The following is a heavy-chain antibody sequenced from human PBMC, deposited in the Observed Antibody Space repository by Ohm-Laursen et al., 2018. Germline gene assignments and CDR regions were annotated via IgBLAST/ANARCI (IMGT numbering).Heavy chain of an antibody. CDR3: VHRTPTAEFDY. CDR1: GFSLSTNGAG. J-gene: IGHJ4*02. V-gene: IGHV2-5*02. CDR2: IYWDDNK. D-gene: IGHD4-11*01. Sequence: TQTLLTCTFSGFSLSTNGAGVGWIRQPPGKALEWLALIYWDDNKRYSPSLKSRLTIMKDTSRNQVVLIMTNMDPVDTGTYYCVHRTPTAEFDYWGQGTLVTVSS.